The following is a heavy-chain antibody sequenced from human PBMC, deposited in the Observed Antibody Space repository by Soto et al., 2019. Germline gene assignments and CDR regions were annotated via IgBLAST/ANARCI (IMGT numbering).Heavy chain of an antibody. J-gene: IGHJ6*02. V-gene: IGHV5-51*01. Sequence: GESLKISCKGSGYSFTSYWIGWVRQMPGKGLEWMGIIYPGDSDTRYSPSSQGQVTISADKSISTAYLQWSSLKASDTAMYYCATTSAAGKYYYGMDLWGQGTTVTVSS. CDR3: ATTSAAGKYYYGMDL. CDR2: IYPGDSDT. D-gene: IGHD6-13*01. CDR1: GYSFTSYW.